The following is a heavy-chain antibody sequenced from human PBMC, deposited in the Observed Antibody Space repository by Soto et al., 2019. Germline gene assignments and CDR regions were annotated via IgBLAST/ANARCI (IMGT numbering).Heavy chain of an antibody. CDR1: GSSFTSYW. Sequence: GESLKISCKGSGSSFTSYWISWVRQMPGKGLEWMGRIDPSDSYTNYSPSFQGHVTISADKSISTAYLQWSSLKASDTAMYYCASAYYYDSSGYYWNDAFDIWGQGTMVTVSS. D-gene: IGHD3-22*01. CDR3: ASAYYYDSSGYYWNDAFDI. V-gene: IGHV5-10-1*01. J-gene: IGHJ3*02. CDR2: IDPSDSYT.